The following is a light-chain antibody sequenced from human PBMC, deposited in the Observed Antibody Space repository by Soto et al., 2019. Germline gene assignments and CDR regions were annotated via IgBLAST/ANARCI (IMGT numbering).Light chain of an antibody. Sequence: EIVLTQSPGTLSLSPGERATLSCRASQSVISSYLAWYRQKPGQAPRLLIYGASTRATGIPVRFSGSASGTEFTLTISSLQSEDFTVYYCQQYNKWPLTFGQGTKVDIK. J-gene: IGKJ1*01. CDR3: QQYNKWPLT. CDR2: GAS. V-gene: IGKV3-15*01. CDR1: QSVISSY.